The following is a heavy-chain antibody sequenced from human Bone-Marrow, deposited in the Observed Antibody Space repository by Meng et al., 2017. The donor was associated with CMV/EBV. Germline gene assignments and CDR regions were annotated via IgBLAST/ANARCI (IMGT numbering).Heavy chain of an antibody. V-gene: IGHV1-69*05. CDR1: GGTFSSYA. D-gene: IGHD6-19*01. CDR2: IIPIFGTA. J-gene: IGHJ4*02. Sequence: CKDSGGTFSSYAISWVRQAPGQGLEWMGGIIPIFGTANYAQKFQGRVTITTDESTSTAYMELSSLRSEDTAVYYCAGGVAGTKSFDYWGQGTLVTVSS. CDR3: AGGVAGTKSFDY.